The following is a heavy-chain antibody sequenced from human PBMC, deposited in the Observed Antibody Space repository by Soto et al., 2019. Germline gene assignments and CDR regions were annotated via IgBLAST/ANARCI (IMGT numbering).Heavy chain of an antibody. J-gene: IGHJ3*02. V-gene: IGHV4-59*01. CDR3: ARFSSSGWPHDAFDI. CDR1: GGSISSYY. CDR2: IYYSGST. Sequence: SETLSLTCTVSGGSISSYYLSWIRQPPGKGLEWIGYIYYSGSTNYYPSLKSRVTISVDTSKNQFSLKLSSVTAADTAVYYCARFSSSGWPHDAFDIWGQGTMVTVSS. D-gene: IGHD6-19*01.